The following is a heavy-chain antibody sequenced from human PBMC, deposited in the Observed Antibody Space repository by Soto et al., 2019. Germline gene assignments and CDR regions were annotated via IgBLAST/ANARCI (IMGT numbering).Heavy chain of an antibody. J-gene: IGHJ6*02. CDR3: ARDDSSGYPYYYYYYGMDV. CDR1: GFAFSIYE. D-gene: IGHD3-22*01. Sequence: LRLSCADSGFAFSIYEMHWVRQAPGKGLEWVSYISSSGSTIYYADSVKGRFTISRDNAKNSLYLQMNSLRAEDTAVYYCARDDSSGYPYYYYYYGMDVWGQGTTVTVSS. V-gene: IGHV3-48*03. CDR2: ISSSGSTI.